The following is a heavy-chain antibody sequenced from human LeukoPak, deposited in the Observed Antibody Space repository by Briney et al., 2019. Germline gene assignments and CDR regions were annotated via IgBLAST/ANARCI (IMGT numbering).Heavy chain of an antibody. D-gene: IGHD5-18*01. J-gene: IGHJ6*03. CDR1: GFTVSSNS. CDR2: IYSGGST. CDR3: ARGLHGYTYGYVPWELYYYMDV. V-gene: IGHV3-53*01. Sequence: PGGSLRLSCTVSGFTVSSNSMSWVRQAPGEGLEWVSFIYSGGSTQYSDSVKGRFTISRDNSKNTLYLQMNSLRAEDTAVYYCARGLHGYTYGYVPWELYYYMDVWGKGTTVTISS.